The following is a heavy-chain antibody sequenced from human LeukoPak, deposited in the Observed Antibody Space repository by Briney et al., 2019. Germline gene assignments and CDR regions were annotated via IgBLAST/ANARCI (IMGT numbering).Heavy chain of an antibody. D-gene: IGHD1-26*01. CDR2: INPNSGGT. CDR3: AREGVGANGRFDY. Sequence: ASVKVSCKASGYTFTGYYMHWVRQAPGQGLEWMGWINPNSGGTNYAQKFQGRVTMTRDTAISTAYMELSRLRSDDTAVCYCAREGVGANGRFDYWGQGTLVTVSS. J-gene: IGHJ4*02. CDR1: GYTFTGYY. V-gene: IGHV1-2*02.